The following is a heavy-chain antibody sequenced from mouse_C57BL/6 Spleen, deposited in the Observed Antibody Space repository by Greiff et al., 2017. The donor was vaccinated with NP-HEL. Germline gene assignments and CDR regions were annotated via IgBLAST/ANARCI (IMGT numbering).Heavy chain of an antibody. CDR3: ARGGPFAY. CDR1: GYTFTDYN. V-gene: IGHV1-18*01. J-gene: IGHJ3*01. Sequence: EVQLQQSGPELVKPGASVKIPCKASGYTFTDYNMDWVKQSHGKSLEWIGDINPNNGGTIYNQKFKGKATLTVDKSSSTAYMERRSLTSEDTAVYYCARGGPFAYWGQGTLVTVSA. CDR2: INPNNGGT.